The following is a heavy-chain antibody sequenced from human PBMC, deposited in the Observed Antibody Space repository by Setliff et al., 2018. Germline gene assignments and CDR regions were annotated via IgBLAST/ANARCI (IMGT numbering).Heavy chain of an antibody. V-gene: IGHV3-23*01. D-gene: IGHD5-18*01. Sequence: GGSLRLSCAASGFTFGDFAMTWVRQAPGKGLEWVPGIGGRGISTYYADSVKGRFIISRDNSENTLYLQMNSLRAEDTAVYYCARVYAYSYGSDSWGQGTQVTVSS. CDR3: ARVYAYSYGSDS. CDR1: GFTFGDFA. J-gene: IGHJ4*02. CDR2: IGGRGIST.